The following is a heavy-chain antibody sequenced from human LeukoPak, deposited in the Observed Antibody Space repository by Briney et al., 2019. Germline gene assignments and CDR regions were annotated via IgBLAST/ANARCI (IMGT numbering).Heavy chain of an antibody. V-gene: IGHV4-39*01. CDR2: IYYSGST. CDR3: ARSNYNWAGGYYFDY. D-gene: IGHD1-20*01. CDR1: GGYISSGSYY. Sequence: SETLSLTCTVSGGYISSGSYYWGWIRQPPGKGLEWVGSIYYSGSTHYNPSLKSRVTISVDTSKNQFSLQLNSVTPEDTAVYYCARSNYNWAGGYYFDYWGQGTLVTVSS. J-gene: IGHJ4*02.